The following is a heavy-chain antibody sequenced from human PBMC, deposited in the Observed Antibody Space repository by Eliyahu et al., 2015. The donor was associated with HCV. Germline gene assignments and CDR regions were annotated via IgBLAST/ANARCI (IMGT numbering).Heavy chain of an antibody. CDR1: GFTFXXYG. CDR3: AKDLVVVAALDAFDI. V-gene: IGHV3-30*18. J-gene: IGHJ3*02. Sequence: QVQLVESGGGVVQPGRSLRXSCAASGFTFXXYGMHWVRQAPGKGLEWVAVIXYDGSNKYYADSVKGRFTISRDNSKNTLYLQMNSLRAEDTAVYYCAKDLVVVAALDAFDIWGQGTMVTVSS. D-gene: IGHD2-15*01. CDR2: IXYDGSNK.